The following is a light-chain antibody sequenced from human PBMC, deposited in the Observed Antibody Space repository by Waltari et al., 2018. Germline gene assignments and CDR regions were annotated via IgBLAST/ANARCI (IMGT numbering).Light chain of an antibody. CDR1: ALSKKY. V-gene: IGLV3-10*01. J-gene: IGLJ2*01. Sequence: SYELTQPPSVSVSPGQTARITCSGDALSKKYAYWYQQKSGQAPVLVIYEDNKRPSGIPEVFSGSSSGKMATLTITGAQVEDEADYYCYSTDGSGNHRVFGGGTKVTVL. CDR2: EDN. CDR3: YSTDGSGNHRV.